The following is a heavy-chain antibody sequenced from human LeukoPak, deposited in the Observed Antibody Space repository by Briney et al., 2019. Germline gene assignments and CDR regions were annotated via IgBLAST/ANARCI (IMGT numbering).Heavy chain of an antibody. CDR3: ARRTDAVDDAFDI. Sequence: ASVKVSCKASGDNFNNYVVNWVRQAPGQGLQWMGRIIPALDRANYAHNFQGRLTITADKSTKTAYMELSSLQSEDTGLYFCARRTDAVDDAFDIWGQGTMLIVSS. D-gene: IGHD3/OR15-3a*01. J-gene: IGHJ3*02. CDR1: GDNFNNYV. V-gene: IGHV1-69*04. CDR2: IIPALDRA.